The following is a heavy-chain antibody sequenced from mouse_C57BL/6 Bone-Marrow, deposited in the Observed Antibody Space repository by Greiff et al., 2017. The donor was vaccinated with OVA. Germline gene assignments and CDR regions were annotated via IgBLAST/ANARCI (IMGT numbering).Heavy chain of an antibody. CDR3: ARDGSPYY. J-gene: IGHJ2*01. CDR1: GYSITSGYY. Sequence: EVQLQESGPGLVKPSQSLSLTCSVTGYSITSGYYWNWIRQFPGNKLEWMGYISYDGSNNYNPSLKNRISITRDTSKNQFFLKLNSVTTEDTATYYCARDGSPYYWGQGTTLTVSS. CDR2: ISYDGSN. V-gene: IGHV3-6*01. D-gene: IGHD1-1*01.